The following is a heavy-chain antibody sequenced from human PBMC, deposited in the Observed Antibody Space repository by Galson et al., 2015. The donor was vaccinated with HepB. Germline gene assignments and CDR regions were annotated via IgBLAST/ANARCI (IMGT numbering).Heavy chain of an antibody. CDR2: ISGGASNS. Sequence: SLRLSCAASGFTFSTYGMSWVRLAPGRGLEWVSGISGGASNSYYSDSVRGRFTISRDNSKEILYLQLNNVTVEDTALYFCVRGYFAYISDWGQGTLITVSS. CDR1: GFTFSTYG. V-gene: IGHV3-23*01. J-gene: IGHJ4*02. D-gene: IGHD2/OR15-2a*01. CDR3: VRGYFAYISD.